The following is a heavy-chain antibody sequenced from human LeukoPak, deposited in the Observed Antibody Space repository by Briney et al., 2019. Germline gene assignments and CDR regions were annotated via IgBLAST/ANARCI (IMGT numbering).Heavy chain of an antibody. CDR1: GFTFSSYA. CDR2: ISGSGGST. CDR3: GRHPGYCGRASCMGGGGGSNYFDS. J-gene: IGHJ4*02. V-gene: IGHV3-23*01. Sequence: GGSLRLSCAASGFTFSSYAMNWVRQAPGKGLEWVSTISGSGGSTYYADSVKGRFTISRDNSKNTLYLQMNSLRAEDTAVYYWGRHPGYCGRASCMGGGGGSNYFDSWGQGTLVTVSS. D-gene: IGHD1-26*01.